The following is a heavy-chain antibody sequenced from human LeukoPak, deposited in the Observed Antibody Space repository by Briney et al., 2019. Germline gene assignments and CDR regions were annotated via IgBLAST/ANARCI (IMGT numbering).Heavy chain of an antibody. CDR2: IYPGDSDT. Sequence: PGESLKISCKGSGYNFSTNWIGWVRQMPGKGLEWMGIIYPGDSDTRYSPSFQGQVTISADKSISTAYLQWSSLKASDSAICYCARQYEGGPAYWGQGTLVTVSS. CDR3: ARQYEGGPAY. J-gene: IGHJ4*02. D-gene: IGHD2-15*01. CDR1: GYNFSTNW. V-gene: IGHV5-51*01.